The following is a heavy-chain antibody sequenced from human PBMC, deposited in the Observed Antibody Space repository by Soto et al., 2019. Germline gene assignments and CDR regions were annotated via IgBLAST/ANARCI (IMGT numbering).Heavy chain of an antibody. D-gene: IGHD6-13*01. Sequence: EEQLVESGGGLVQPGGSLRLSCTGSGLIFSNYWMHWVRQSPGKGLVWVSRITPDGSTTSYADSVKGRFTISRDNANNTMYLQMNSLTAEDTAVYYCTKDTFAGGDSWGQGTLVTVSS. CDR3: TKDTFAGGDS. CDR2: ITPDGSTT. V-gene: IGHV3-74*01. CDR1: GLIFSNYW. J-gene: IGHJ4*02.